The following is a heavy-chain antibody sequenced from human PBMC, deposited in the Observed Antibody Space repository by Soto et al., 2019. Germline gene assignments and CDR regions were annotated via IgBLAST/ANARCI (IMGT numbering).Heavy chain of an antibody. Sequence: EVQLVESGGDLVQPGGSLKLSCAASGFSISGSAIHWVRQASGKGLEWVARIRDKTNGYATGYAASVQGRFTISRDDSKNTAFLQMNSLKTEDTAVYYCTRLDAPGDHALDIWGQGTMVTVSS. CDR2: IRDKTNGYAT. V-gene: IGHV3-73*01. J-gene: IGHJ3*02. CDR3: TRLDAPGDHALDI. CDR1: GFSISGSA.